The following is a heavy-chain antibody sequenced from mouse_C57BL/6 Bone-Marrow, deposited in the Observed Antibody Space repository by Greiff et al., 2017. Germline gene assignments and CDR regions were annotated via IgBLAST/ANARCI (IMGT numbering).Heavy chain of an antibody. V-gene: IGHV1-9*01. J-gene: IGHJ3*01. CDR2: ILPGSGST. CDR3: ARDYDYAAWFAY. CDR1: GYTFTGYW. Sequence: VQLQQSGAELMKPGASVKLSCKATGYTFTGYWIEWVKQRPGHGLEWIGEILPGSGSTNYNEKFKGKATFTADTSSNSAYMQLISLTTEASAVYYCARDYDYAAWFAYWGQGTLVTVSA. D-gene: IGHD2-4*01.